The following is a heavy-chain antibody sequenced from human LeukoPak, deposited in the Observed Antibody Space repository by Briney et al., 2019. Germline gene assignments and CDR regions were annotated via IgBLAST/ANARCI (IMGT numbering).Heavy chain of an antibody. CDR2: IYYSGST. CDR1: GGSISSYY. CDR3: ASYGSWYRGYFDY. D-gene: IGHD6-13*01. Sequence: SETLSLTCTVSGGSISSYYWSWIRQPPGKGLEWIGYIYYSGSTNYNPSLKSRVTISVDTSKNQFSLKLSSVTAADTAVYYCASYGSWYRGYFDYWGQGTLVTVSS. J-gene: IGHJ4*02. V-gene: IGHV4-59*12.